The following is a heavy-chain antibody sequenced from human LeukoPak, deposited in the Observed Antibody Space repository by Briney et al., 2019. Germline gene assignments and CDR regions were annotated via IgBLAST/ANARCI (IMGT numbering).Heavy chain of an antibody. V-gene: IGHV1-18*01. J-gene: IGHJ3*02. CDR1: GYTFTSYG. CDR3: ARTRITMVRGVIIRSAFDI. Sequence: ASVKVSCKASGYTFTSYGISWVRQAPGQGLEWMGWISAYNGNTNYAQKLQGRVTMTTDTSTSTAYMELRSLRSDDTAVYYCARTRITMVRGVIIRSAFDIWGQGTMATVSS. D-gene: IGHD3-10*01. CDR2: ISAYNGNT.